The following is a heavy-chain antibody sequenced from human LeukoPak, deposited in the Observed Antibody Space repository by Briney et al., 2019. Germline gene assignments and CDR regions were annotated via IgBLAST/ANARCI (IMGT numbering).Heavy chain of an antibody. CDR2: ISGSGGST. V-gene: IGHV3-23*01. CDR3: ARDQVALWWSGYYIGAFDI. D-gene: IGHD3-3*01. CDR1: GFTFSSYG. J-gene: IGHJ3*02. Sequence: GGSLRLSCAASGFTFSSYGMSWVRQAPGKGLEWVSGISGSGGSTYYADSVKGRFTISRDNSKNTLYLQMNSLRAEDTAVYYCARDQVALWWSGYYIGAFDIWGQGTMVTVSS.